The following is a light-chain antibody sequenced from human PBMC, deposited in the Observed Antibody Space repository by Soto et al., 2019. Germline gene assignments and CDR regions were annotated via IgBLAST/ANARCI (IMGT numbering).Light chain of an antibody. CDR1: QSLGIN. V-gene: IGKV3-15*01. J-gene: IGKJ3*01. Sequence: EIVMTQSPATLSVSPGERATLSCRAIQSLGINLAWYQQKPGQAPRLLIYDISTRATGIPARFSGGGSGTEFTLTISSLQSEDFAIYYCQQYKKWPFTFGPGTRVDIK. CDR2: DIS. CDR3: QQYKKWPFT.